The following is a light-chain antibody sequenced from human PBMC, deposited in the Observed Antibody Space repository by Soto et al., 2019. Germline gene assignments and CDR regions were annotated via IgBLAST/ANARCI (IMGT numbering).Light chain of an antibody. CDR2: DVS. V-gene: IGLV2-11*01. Sequence: QSVLTQPRSVSGSPGQSVTISCTGTSSDVGGYTYVSWYQQHPGKAPKLMIYDVSKRPSGVPDRFSGSKSGNTASLTISGLQAEDEADYYCCSYAGRSVVFGGGTKLTVL. CDR1: SSDVGGYTY. J-gene: IGLJ2*01. CDR3: CSYAGRSVV.